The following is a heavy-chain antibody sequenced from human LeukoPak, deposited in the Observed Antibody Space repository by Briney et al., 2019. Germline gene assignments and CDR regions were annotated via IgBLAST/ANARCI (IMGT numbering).Heavy chain of an antibody. CDR1: GFTFSSYA. D-gene: IGHD4-17*01. CDR2: ISYDGSNK. J-gene: IGHJ4*02. V-gene: IGHV3-30-3*01. Sequence: GGSLRLSCAASGFTFSSYAMHWVRQAPGKGLEWVAVISYDGSNKYYADSVKGRFTISRDNSKNTLYLLMNSLRAEDTAVYYCARTFRWDYGDYWGTFDYWGQGTLVTVSS. CDR3: ARTFRWDYGDYWGTFDY.